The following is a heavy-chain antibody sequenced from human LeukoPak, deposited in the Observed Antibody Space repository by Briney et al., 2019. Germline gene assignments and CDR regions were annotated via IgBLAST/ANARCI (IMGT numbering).Heavy chain of an antibody. Sequence: ASVKXSCKASGGTFSSYAISWVRQAPGQGLEWMGGIIPIFGTANYAQKFQGRVTITTDESTSTAYMELSSLRSEDTAVYYCARASNGDTIFGGGYWGQGTLVTVSS. CDR2: IIPIFGTA. CDR3: ARASNGDTIFGGGY. V-gene: IGHV1-69*05. CDR1: GGTFSSYA. D-gene: IGHD3-3*01. J-gene: IGHJ4*02.